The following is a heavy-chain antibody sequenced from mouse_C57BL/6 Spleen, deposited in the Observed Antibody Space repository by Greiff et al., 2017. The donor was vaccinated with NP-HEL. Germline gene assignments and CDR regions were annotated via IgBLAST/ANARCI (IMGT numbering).Heavy chain of an antibody. J-gene: IGHJ3*01. CDR1: GFNFKDDY. CDR2: IDPANGDT. D-gene: IGHD1-1*01. V-gene: IGHV14-4*01. Sequence: VQLQQSGAELVRPGASVKLSCTASGFNFKDDYMHWVKQRPEQGLEWIGWIDPANGDTEYASKFQGKATITADTSSNTAYLQLSSLTSEDTAVYYCTTGECGSGYAFAYWGQGTLVTVSA. CDR3: TTGECGSGYAFAY.